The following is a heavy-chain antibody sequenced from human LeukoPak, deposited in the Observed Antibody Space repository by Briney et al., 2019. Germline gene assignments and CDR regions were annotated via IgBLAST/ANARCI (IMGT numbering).Heavy chain of an antibody. V-gene: IGHV3-30-3*01. J-gene: IGHJ4*02. CDR2: ISYDGSNK. D-gene: IGHD3-9*01. CDR3: ARGIGLPGYYNVDY. Sequence: GRSLRLSCAASGFTFSSYAMHWVRQAPGKGLEWVAVISYDGSNKYYADSVKGRCTISRDNSKNTMYLQMNSLRAEDTAVYYCARGIGLPGYYNVDYWGQGTMVTVSS. CDR1: GFTFSSYA.